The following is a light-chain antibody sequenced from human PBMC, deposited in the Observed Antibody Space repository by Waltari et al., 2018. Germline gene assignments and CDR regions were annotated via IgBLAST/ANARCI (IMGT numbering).Light chain of an antibody. V-gene: IGLV2-14*01. CDR3: SSYTKSTTQV. J-gene: IGLJ1*01. CDR2: EVS. Sequence: HSAMTQPASVSGSPGQSITISCTGTNSDIGSYHFVPWYPQHPNKVPKLLLYEVSNRPSGVSKSFSGSKSGNTAFLTISGLQAENEAEYYCSSYTKSTTQVFGTGTKSPS. CDR1: NSDIGSYHF.